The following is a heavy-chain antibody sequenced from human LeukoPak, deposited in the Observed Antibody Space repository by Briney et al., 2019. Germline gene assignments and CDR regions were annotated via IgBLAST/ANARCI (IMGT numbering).Heavy chain of an antibody. V-gene: IGHV3-7*05. CDR2: INQDGSAT. D-gene: IGHD6-13*01. Sequence: PGGSLRLSCAASGFTFSSYWLSWVRQAPGKGLEWVANINQDGSATYYVDSVKGRFTISRDNAKNSLYLQMSSLRAEDTAVYYCGKDQNVAAAGIPYDYWGQGTLVTVSS. J-gene: IGHJ4*02. CDR1: GFTFSSYW. CDR3: GKDQNVAAAGIPYDY.